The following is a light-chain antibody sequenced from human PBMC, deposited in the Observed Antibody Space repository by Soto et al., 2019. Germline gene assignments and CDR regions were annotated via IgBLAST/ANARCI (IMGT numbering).Light chain of an antibody. CDR1: QSVSSN. CDR3: QQRSNWPPLT. V-gene: IGKV3-11*01. J-gene: IGKJ4*01. CDR2: DAS. Sequence: EIVLTQSPATLSLSPGERATLSCRASQSVSSNLAWYQQKPGQAPRLLIYDASNRATGIPARFSGSGSGTEFTLTISSLEPEDFAVYYCQQRSNWPPLTFGGGTKVEIK.